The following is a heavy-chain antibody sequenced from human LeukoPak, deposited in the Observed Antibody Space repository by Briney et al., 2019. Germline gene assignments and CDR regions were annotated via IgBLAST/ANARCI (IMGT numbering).Heavy chain of an antibody. CDR3: AKGGSDRAQDYDYVWGSYRYMVPWFDP. J-gene: IGHJ5*02. CDR2: ISGSGGST. V-gene: IGHV3-23*01. D-gene: IGHD3-16*02. CDR1: GFTFSSYA. Sequence: PGGSLRLSCAASGFTFSSYAMSWVRQAPGKGLEWVSAISGSGGSTYYADSVKGRFTISRDNSKNTLYLQMNSLRAEDTAVYYCAKGGSDRAQDYDYVWGSYRYMVPWFDPWGQGTLVTVSS.